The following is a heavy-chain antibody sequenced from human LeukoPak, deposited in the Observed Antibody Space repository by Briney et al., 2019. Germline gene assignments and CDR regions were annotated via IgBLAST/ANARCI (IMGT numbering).Heavy chain of an antibody. Sequence: PGGSLRLSCSASGFTFSSYSMNWVRQAPGKGLEWVSSISSSSSYIYYADSVKGRFTISRDNAKNSLYLQMNSLRAEDTAVYYCAKGRTPNYDFWSALSGGMDVWGQGTTVTVSS. V-gene: IGHV3-21*01. D-gene: IGHD3-3*01. CDR2: ISSSSSYI. CDR1: GFTFSSYS. J-gene: IGHJ6*02. CDR3: AKGRTPNYDFWSALSGGMDV.